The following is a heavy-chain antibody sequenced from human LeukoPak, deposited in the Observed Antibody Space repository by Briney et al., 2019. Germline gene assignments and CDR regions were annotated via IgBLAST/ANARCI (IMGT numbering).Heavy chain of an antibody. CDR2: VNSDGSST. CDR3: AKEYDYVWGSYRLLGYFDY. D-gene: IGHD3-16*02. J-gene: IGHJ4*02. V-gene: IGHV3-74*01. CDR1: GFTFSSYW. Sequence: PGGSLRLSCAASGFTFSSYWMHWVRQAPGKGLVWVSRVNSDGSSTTYADSVKGRFTISRDNAKNTLYLQMNSLRAEDTAVYYCAKEYDYVWGSYRLLGYFDYWGQGTLVTVSS.